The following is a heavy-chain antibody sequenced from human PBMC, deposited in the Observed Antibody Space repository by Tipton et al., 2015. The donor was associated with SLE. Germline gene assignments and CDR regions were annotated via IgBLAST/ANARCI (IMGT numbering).Heavy chain of an antibody. CDR1: GGPISGHY. V-gene: IGHV4-59*11. Sequence: GLVKPSETLSLTCTVSGGPISGHYWSWIRQPPGKGLEWIGYVYYTGSSDYNPSLKSRVTISVDTSKNQFSLKLASVTAADTAVYYCAREPYYYDSSGYYVSWFDPWGQGTLVTVSS. D-gene: IGHD3-22*01. CDR2: VYYTGSS. J-gene: IGHJ5*02. CDR3: AREPYYYDSSGYYVSWFDP.